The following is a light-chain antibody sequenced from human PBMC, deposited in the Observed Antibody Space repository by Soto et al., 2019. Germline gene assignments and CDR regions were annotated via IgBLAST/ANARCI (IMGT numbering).Light chain of an antibody. CDR2: GNS. Sequence: QSVLTQPPSVSGAPGQRVTISCTGSSSNIGAGYDVHWYQQLPGTAPKLLIYGNSNRPSGVPDRFSGSKSGTSASLAITGRQAADDADYYCQSYDSSLSGVVFGGGTKLTVL. J-gene: IGLJ2*01. CDR1: SSNIGAGYD. V-gene: IGLV1-40*01. CDR3: QSYDSSLSGVV.